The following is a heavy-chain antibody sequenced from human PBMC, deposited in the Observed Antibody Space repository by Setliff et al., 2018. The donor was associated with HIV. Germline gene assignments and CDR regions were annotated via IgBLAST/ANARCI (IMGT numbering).Heavy chain of an antibody. CDR3: AKDISTGGSSSYYYFGEDV. CDR2: ISSSGSTI. Sequence: PGGSLRLSCAASGFTFSDYYMSWIRQAPGKGLEWVSYISSSGSTIYYADSVKGRFTISRDNAKNSLYLQMNSLRPEDTALYYCAKDISTGGSSSYYYFGEDVWGQGTPVTVSS. CDR1: GFTFSDYY. D-gene: IGHD2-8*02. J-gene: IGHJ6*02. V-gene: IGHV3-11*01.